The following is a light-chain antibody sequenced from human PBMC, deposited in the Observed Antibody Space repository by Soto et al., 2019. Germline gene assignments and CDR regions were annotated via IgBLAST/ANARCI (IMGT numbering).Light chain of an antibody. Sequence: EVELTQSPATLSLSPGETATLSCRASQSVDKFLAWYQQRPGQPPRLLIFDSSNRATGVPVRFSGSGSGTVFTLTISGLEPEDFAVYYCQQYGSSPGTFGQGTKVDI. CDR1: QSVDKF. J-gene: IGKJ1*01. V-gene: IGKV3-20*01. CDR3: QQYGSSPGT. CDR2: DSS.